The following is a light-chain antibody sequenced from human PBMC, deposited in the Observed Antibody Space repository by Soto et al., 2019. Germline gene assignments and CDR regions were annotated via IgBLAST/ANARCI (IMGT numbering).Light chain of an antibody. CDR3: QQYTNWPPMYT. J-gene: IGKJ2*01. V-gene: IGKV3-15*01. CDR2: AAS. Sequence: EIVMTQSPATLSVSPGERATLSCRASQSVSSNLAWYQQKPGQAPRLLIYAASTRATGIPARFSGSGSGTEFTLTISTLQSEDFAVYYCQQYTNWPPMYTFGQGTKVEI. CDR1: QSVSSN.